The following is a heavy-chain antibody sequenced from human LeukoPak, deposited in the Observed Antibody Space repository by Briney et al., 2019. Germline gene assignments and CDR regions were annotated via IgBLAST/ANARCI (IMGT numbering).Heavy chain of an antibody. Sequence: ASVKVACKASGFTFTGYCMHWMRQAPGQGLEWMGWINPNSGGTNYAQNFQARVTMTRDMSISTVHMELSRLRSDDTAVYYCATTRGLQLYDAFDIWGQGTMVTVSS. CDR2: INPNSGGT. V-gene: IGHV1-2*02. CDR3: ATTRGLQLYDAFDI. CDR1: GFTFTGYC. J-gene: IGHJ3*02. D-gene: IGHD6-13*01.